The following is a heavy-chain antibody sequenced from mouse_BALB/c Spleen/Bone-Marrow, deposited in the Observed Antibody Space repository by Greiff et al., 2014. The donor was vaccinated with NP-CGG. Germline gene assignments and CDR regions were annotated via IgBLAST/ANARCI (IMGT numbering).Heavy chain of an antibody. D-gene: IGHD2-4*01. V-gene: IGHV1S22*01. CDR3: TRWGLRRIDY. Sequence: LKQSGSELVRPGASVKLSCKASGYTFTSYWMHWVKQRPGQGLEWIGNIYPGSSSSNYDEKFKSKATLTVDTSSSTAYMQLTSLTSEDSAIYYCTRWGLRRIDYWGQGTAPTVSS. CDR2: IYPGSSSS. J-gene: IGHJ2*01. CDR1: GYTFTSYW.